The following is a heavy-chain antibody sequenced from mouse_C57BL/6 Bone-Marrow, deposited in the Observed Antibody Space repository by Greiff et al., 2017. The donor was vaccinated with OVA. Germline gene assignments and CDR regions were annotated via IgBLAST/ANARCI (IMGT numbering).Heavy chain of an antibody. J-gene: IGHJ3*01. Sequence: QVQLQQPGAELVKPGASVKLSCKASGYTFTSYWMHWVKQRPGQGLEWIGMIHPNSGSTNYNEKFKSKATLTVDKSSSTAYMQLSSRTSEDSAVYYCARSGYGGFAYWGQGTLVTVSA. D-gene: IGHD1-1*02. V-gene: IGHV1-64*01. CDR2: IHPNSGST. CDR3: ARSGYGGFAY. CDR1: GYTFTSYW.